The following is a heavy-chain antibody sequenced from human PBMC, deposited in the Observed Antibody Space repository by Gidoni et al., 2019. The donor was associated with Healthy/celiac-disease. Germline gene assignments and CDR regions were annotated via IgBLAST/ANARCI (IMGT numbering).Heavy chain of an antibody. CDR2: INHSGST. CDR3: ASRGGYYDSSGYYYDY. Sequence: QVQLQQWGAGLLKPSETLSLTCAVYGGSFSGYYWSWIRQPPGKGLEWIGEINHSGSTNYNPSLKSRVTISVDTSKNQFSLKLSSVAAADTAVYYCASRGGYYDSSGYYYDYWGQGTLVTVSS. V-gene: IGHV4-34*01. D-gene: IGHD3-22*01. CDR1: GGSFSGYY. J-gene: IGHJ4*02.